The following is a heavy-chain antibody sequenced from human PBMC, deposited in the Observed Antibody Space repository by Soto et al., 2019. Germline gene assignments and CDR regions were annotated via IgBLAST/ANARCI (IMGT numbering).Heavy chain of an antibody. J-gene: IGHJ6*02. CDR3: ARIRGKTIFGARYYYGMDV. CDR2: IVVGSGNT. Sequence: SVKVSCKASGFTFTNSAVQWVRQARGQRLEWIGWIVVGSGNTNYAQKFQERVTITRDMSTSTAYMELSSLRSEDTAVYYCARIRGKTIFGARYYYGMDVWGQGTTVTVSS. V-gene: IGHV1-58*01. CDR1: GFTFTNSA. D-gene: IGHD3-3*01.